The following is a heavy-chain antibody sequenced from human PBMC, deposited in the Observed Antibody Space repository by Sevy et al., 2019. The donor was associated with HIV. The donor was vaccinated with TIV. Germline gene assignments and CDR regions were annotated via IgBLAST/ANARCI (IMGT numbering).Heavy chain of an antibody. J-gene: IGHJ4*02. Sequence: ASVKVSCKASGYTFTSYAMNWVRQAPGQGLEWMGWINTNTGNPTYAQGFTGRFVFSLDTSVSTGYLQISSLKAEDTAVYYFAREGDCGSYGGVPADYWGQGTLVTVSS. D-gene: IGHD1-26*01. CDR1: GYTFTSYA. CDR3: AREGDCGSYGGVPADY. V-gene: IGHV7-4-1*02. CDR2: INTNTGNP.